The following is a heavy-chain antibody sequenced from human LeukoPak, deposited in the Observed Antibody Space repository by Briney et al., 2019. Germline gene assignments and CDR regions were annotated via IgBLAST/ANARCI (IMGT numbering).Heavy chain of an antibody. CDR2: IYTSEST. V-gene: IGHV4-4*07. CDR1: GDSISNYY. J-gene: IGHJ3*02. CDR3: ARGRASRGAFDI. Sequence: SETLSLTCTVSGDSISNYYWSWIRQPAGKGLEWIGRIYTSESTNYNPSLKSRVTMSVDTSKNQYSLKVTSVTAADTAVYYCARGRASRGAFDIWGQGTMVTVSS.